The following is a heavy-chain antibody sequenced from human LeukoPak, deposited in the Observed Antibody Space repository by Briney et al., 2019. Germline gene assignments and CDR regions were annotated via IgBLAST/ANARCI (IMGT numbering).Heavy chain of an antibody. Sequence: PSETLSLTCTVSGGSISSYYWSWIRQPAGKGLEWIGRIYTSGSTNYNLSLKSRVTMSIDTSKKQFSLQLSSVTAADTAMYYCARAYYSSGWYPLWGQGTLVTVSS. CDR2: IYTSGST. J-gene: IGHJ3*01. CDR1: GGSISSYY. V-gene: IGHV4-4*07. D-gene: IGHD6-19*01. CDR3: ARAYYSSGWYPL.